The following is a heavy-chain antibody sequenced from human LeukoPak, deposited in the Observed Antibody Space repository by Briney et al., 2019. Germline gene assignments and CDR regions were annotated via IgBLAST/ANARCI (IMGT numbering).Heavy chain of an antibody. Sequence: SQTLSLTCTVSGGSIISYYWSWIRQPPGKGLEWIGYIHYSGSTKYNPSLKSRVTISVDTSNNHFSLKLSSVTAADTAVYFCARVHPDGYSAYWGQGILVTVSS. D-gene: IGHD5-24*01. CDR1: GGSIISYY. CDR3: ARVHPDGYSAY. V-gene: IGHV4-59*01. CDR2: IHYSGST. J-gene: IGHJ4*02.